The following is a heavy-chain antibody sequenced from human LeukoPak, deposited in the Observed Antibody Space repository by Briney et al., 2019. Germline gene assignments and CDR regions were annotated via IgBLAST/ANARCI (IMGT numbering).Heavy chain of an antibody. J-gene: IGHJ4*02. V-gene: IGHV3-48*01. CDR1: GFTFSSYA. CDR3: ARVYGGKSNY. Sequence: GGSLRLSCAASGFTFSSYAMTSVRQAPGKGLELVSYISSSSSTLYYADSVKGRFTISRDNAKNSLYLQMDSLRAEDTAEYYCARVYGGKSNYWGQGTLVTVSS. CDR2: ISSSSSTL. D-gene: IGHD4-23*01.